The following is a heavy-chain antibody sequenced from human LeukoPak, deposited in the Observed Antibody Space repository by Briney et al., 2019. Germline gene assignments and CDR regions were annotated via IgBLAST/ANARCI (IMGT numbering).Heavy chain of an antibody. V-gene: IGHV4-39*07. Sequence: SETLSLTCTVSGGSISSSSYYWGWIRQPPGKGLEWIGSIYYSGSTYYNPSLKSRVTISVDTSKNQFSLKLSSVTAADTAVYYCARDWGSSSWFPQSFQHWGQGTLVTVSS. CDR3: ARDWGSSSWFPQSFQH. CDR1: GGSISSSSYY. CDR2: IYYSGST. D-gene: IGHD6-13*01. J-gene: IGHJ1*01.